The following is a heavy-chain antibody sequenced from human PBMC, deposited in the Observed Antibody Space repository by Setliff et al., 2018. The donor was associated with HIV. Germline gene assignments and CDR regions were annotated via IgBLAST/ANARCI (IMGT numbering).Heavy chain of an antibody. Sequence: SETLSLTCAVSGYSISSGYYWGWIRQPPGKGLEWIGSIYHSGSTFYNPSLKSRVTLSVDTSKNQFSLRVNSVTAADTAFYYCAKERNPYYYDISGYSRFDPWGQGTLVTVSS. CDR3: AKERNPYYYDISGYSRFDP. CDR1: GYSISSGYY. V-gene: IGHV4-38-2*02. CDR2: IYHSGST. D-gene: IGHD3-22*01. J-gene: IGHJ5*02.